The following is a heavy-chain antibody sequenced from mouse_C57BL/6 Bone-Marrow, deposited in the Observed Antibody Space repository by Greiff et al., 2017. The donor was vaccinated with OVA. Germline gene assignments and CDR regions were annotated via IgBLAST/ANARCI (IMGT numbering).Heavy chain of an antibody. Sequence: VQLQQSGAELVKPGASVKLSCKASGYTFTSYWMHWVKQRPGQGLEWIGMIHPNSGSTNYNEKFKSKATLTVDKSSSTAYMQLSSLTSEDSAVYYCARRTGAQGDYFDYWGQGTTLTVSS. V-gene: IGHV1-64*01. CDR3: ARRTGAQGDYFDY. CDR2: IHPNSGST. J-gene: IGHJ2*01. CDR1: GYTFTSYW. D-gene: IGHD3-2*02.